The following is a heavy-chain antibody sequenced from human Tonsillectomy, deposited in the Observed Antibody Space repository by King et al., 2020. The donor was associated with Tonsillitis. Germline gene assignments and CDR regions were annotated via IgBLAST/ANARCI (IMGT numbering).Heavy chain of an antibody. CDR1: GFTFSSYA. J-gene: IGHJ1*01. Sequence: VQLVESGGGLVQPGGSLRLSCAASGFTFSSYAMSWVRQAPGKGLEWVSAISGSGGSTYYADSVKGRFTISRDNSKNTLYLQMNSLRAEDTAVYYCAKVCIAVAGNAEYFQHWGQGTLVTVSS. V-gene: IGHV3-23*04. CDR3: AKVCIAVAGNAEYFQH. CDR2: ISGSGGST. D-gene: IGHD6-19*01.